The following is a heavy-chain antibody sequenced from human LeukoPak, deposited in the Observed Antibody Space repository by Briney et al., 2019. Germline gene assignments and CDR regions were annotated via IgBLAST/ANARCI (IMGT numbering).Heavy chain of an antibody. CDR1: GYSFTSYW. J-gene: IGHJ4*02. V-gene: IGHV5-10-1*01. CDR3: ARMGRSGWTPYYFDY. D-gene: IGHD6-19*01. CDR2: IDPSDSYT. Sequence: GESLKIYCKGSGYSFTSYWINWVRQMPGKGLEWMGRIDPSDSYTNYSPSFQGHVTISADKSIGTAYLQWSSLKASDTAMYYCARMGRSGWTPYYFDYWGQGTLVTASS.